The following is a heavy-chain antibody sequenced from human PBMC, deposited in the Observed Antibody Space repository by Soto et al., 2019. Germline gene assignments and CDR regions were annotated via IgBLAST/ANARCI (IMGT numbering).Heavy chain of an antibody. V-gene: IGHV1-69*02. CDR3: ARARPDYYYGMDV. CDR2: IIPILGIA. D-gene: IGHD6-6*01. J-gene: IGHJ6*02. CDR1: GVTFSSDT. Sequence: QVQLVQSGAEVKKPGSSVKVSCKASGVTFSSDTISWVRQAPGQGLEWMGRIIPILGIANYAQKFQGRVTITADKSTSTAYMELSSLRSEDTAVYYCARARPDYYYGMDVWGQGTTVTVSS.